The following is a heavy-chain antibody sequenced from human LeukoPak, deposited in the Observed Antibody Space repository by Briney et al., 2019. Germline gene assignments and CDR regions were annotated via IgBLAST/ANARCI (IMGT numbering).Heavy chain of an antibody. CDR1: GFALTEMS. V-gene: IGHV1-24*01. CDR2: FDPESGER. Sequence: ASVKVSCKVSGFALTEMSIHWVRQAPRKGLEWMGGFDPESGERVYAQSFRGRVTLSEDTSTDTAYMELSSLTSEDTAVYYCADFGVVTHWFDPWGQGTLVTVSS. J-gene: IGHJ5*02. CDR3: ADFGVVTHWFDP. D-gene: IGHD3-3*01.